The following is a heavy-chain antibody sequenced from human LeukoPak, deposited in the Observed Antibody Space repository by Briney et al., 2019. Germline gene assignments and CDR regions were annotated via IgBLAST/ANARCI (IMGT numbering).Heavy chain of an antibody. V-gene: IGHV4-59*01. CDR1: GGSISSYY. D-gene: IGHD3-9*01. J-gene: IGHJ4*02. CDR3: ARGGYYDMFCD. Sequence: NPSETLSLTCTVSGGSISSYYWSWIRQPPGKGLEWIGYISYSGSTNYNPSLKSRVTISVDTSKNQFSLKLSSVTAADTAVYYCARGGYYDMFCDWGQGTLVTVSS. CDR2: ISYSGST.